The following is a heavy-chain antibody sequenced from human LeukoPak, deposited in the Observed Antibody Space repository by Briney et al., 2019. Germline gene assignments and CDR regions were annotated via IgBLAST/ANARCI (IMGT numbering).Heavy chain of an antibody. V-gene: IGHV3-30-3*01. CDR1: GFPFSSYV. D-gene: IGHD4-11*01. Sequence: GGSLRLSCAASGFPFSSYVMHWVRQAPGKGLEWVAVISYDGSNKYYADSVKGRFTISRDNSKITLYLQMNSRRAEDTAVYYCARDLSNYDSDGYWVRGTLVTVSS. CDR3: ARDLSNYDSDGY. CDR2: ISYDGSNK. J-gene: IGHJ4*02.